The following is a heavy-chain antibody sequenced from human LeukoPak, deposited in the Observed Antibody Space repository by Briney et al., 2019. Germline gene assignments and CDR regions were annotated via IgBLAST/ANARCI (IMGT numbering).Heavy chain of an antibody. V-gene: IGHV3-21*01. CDR2: ISSSGSFF. Sequence: GGSLRLSCAASGFTFSSYTMNWVRQAPGTGLEWVSSISSSGSFFYYAASVKGRFTISRDNAKNSLYLQMNSLRVEDTAVYFCARGLFGVINPTDYWGQGTLVTVSS. J-gene: IGHJ4*02. CDR3: ARGLFGVINPTDY. CDR1: GFTFSSYT. D-gene: IGHD3-3*01.